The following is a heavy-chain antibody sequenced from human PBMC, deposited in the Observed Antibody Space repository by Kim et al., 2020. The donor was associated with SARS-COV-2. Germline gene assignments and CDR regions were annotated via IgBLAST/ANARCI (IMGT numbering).Heavy chain of an antibody. V-gene: IGHV5-51*01. CDR2: IYPGDSDT. J-gene: IGHJ4*02. CDR3: ARQQSTKRFADY. D-gene: IGHD2-2*01. CDR1: GYTFTTYW. Sequence: GESLKISCKGSGYTFTTYWIGWVRQMPGKGLEWMGIIYPGDSDTRYSPSFQGQVTISAYKSISTAYLQWSSLKASDTAMYYCARQQSTKRFADYWGQGTLVTVSS.